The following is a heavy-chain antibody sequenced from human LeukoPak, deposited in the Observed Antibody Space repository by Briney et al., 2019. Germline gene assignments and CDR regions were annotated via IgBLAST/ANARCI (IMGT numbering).Heavy chain of an antibody. J-gene: IGHJ4*02. Sequence: PGWSLRLSCAASGLTFSHSGIHWVRQASGKGLEWLGRIGRQGDSDATRYAASMKGKLTISRVDSRNTAYLQMNSLKTEDTAVYYCARGRDLFDSWGQGTLVIVSS. CDR1: GLTFSHSG. V-gene: IGHV3-73*01. CDR2: IGRQGDSDAT. CDR3: ARGRDLFDS.